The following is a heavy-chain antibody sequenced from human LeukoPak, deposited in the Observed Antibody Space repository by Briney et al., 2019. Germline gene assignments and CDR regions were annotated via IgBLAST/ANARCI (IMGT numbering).Heavy chain of an antibody. D-gene: IGHD6-13*01. CDR3: AKGPRIAAAGRGDY. CDR2: INSDGSST. Sequence: GGSLRLSCAASGFTFSSYWMHWVRQAPGKGLVWVSRINSDGSSTSYADSVKGRFTISRDNSKNTLYLQMNSLRAEDTAVYYCAKGPRIAAAGRGDYWGQGTLVTVSS. V-gene: IGHV3-74*01. J-gene: IGHJ4*02. CDR1: GFTFSSYW.